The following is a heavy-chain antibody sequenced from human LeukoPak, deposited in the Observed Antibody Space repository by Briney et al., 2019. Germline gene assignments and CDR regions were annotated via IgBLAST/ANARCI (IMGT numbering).Heavy chain of an antibody. CDR2: IYYSGST. J-gene: IGHJ4*02. Sequence: SETLSLTCTVSGGSISSYYWSWIRQPPGKGLEWIGYIYYSGSTNYNPPLKSRVTISVDTSKNQFSLKLSSVTAADTAVYYCARSGSSWYHPVDYWGQGTLVTVSS. CDR3: ARSGSSWYHPVDY. V-gene: IGHV4-59*08. CDR1: GGSISSYY. D-gene: IGHD6-13*01.